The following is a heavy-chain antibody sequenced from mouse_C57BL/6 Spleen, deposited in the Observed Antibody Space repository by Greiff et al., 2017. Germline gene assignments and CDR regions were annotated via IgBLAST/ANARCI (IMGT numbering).Heavy chain of an antibody. D-gene: IGHD2-2*01. CDR2: IYPSDSET. CDR1: GYTFTSYW. J-gene: IGHJ3*01. CDR3: AREVTTWFAY. V-gene: IGHV1-61*01. Sequence: VQLQQPGAELVRPGSSVKLSCKASGYTFTSYWMDWVKQRPGQGLEWIGNIYPSDSETHYNQKFKDKATLTVDTSSSTAYMQLSSLTSEDSAVYYCAREVTTWFAYWGQGTLVTVSA.